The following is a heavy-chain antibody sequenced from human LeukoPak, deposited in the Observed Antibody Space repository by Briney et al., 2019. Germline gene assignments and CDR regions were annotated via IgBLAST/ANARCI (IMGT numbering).Heavy chain of an antibody. CDR2: IYNSGRS. D-gene: IGHD5-12*01. CDR1: GGSISSGGYY. Sequence: SQTLSLTCTVSGGSISSGGYYWNWIRQHPGKGLEWIGYIYNSGRSHTKPSLKSRVTISGDTSKNQLSLKLRYVSAADTAVYYCARGAKMATRGFDYWGQGTLVTVSS. J-gene: IGHJ4*02. V-gene: IGHV4-31*03. CDR3: ARGAKMATRGFDY.